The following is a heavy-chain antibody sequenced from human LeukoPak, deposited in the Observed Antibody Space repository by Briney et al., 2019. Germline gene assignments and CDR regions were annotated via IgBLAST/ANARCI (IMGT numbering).Heavy chain of an antibody. CDR2: INHSGST. V-gene: IGHV4-34*01. J-gene: IGHJ4*02. CDR3: ASRRWRWEFDY. Sequence: MSSETLSLTCAVYGGSFSAYYWSWIRQPPGKGLEWIGEINHSGSTNYNPSLKSRVTISVDKSKNQFSLKLSSVTAADTAVYYCASRRWRWEFDYWGQGTLVTVSS. CDR1: GGSFSAYY. D-gene: IGHD5-24*01.